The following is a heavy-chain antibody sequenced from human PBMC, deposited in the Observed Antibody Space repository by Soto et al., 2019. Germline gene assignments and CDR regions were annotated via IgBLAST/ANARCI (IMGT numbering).Heavy chain of an antibody. CDR2: IYYSGST. CDR3: ARGRYSSGWYHY. CDR1: GGSLSSYY. V-gene: IGHV4-59*01. Sequence: QVQLQESGPGLVKPSETLSLTCTVSGGSLSSYYWSWIRQPPGKGLEWIGYIYYSGSTNYNPSLKSRVTISVDTSKIQSSLKLSSVTAADTAVYDCARGRYSSGWYHYWGQGTLVTVSS. D-gene: IGHD6-19*01. J-gene: IGHJ4*02.